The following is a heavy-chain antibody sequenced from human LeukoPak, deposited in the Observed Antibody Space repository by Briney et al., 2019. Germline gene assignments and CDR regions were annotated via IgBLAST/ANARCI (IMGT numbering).Heavy chain of an antibody. J-gene: IGHJ2*01. CDR1: GYTFTGYY. Sequence: ASVKVSCKASGYTFTGYYMHWVRQAPGPGLEWMGWINPNSGGTNYAQKFQGRVTMTRDKSISTAYMELSRLRSDDTAVYYCARDWEGLGEYWYFDLWGRGTLVTVSS. CDR3: ARDWEGLGEYWYFDL. V-gene: IGHV1-2*02. D-gene: IGHD1-26*01. CDR2: INPNSGGT.